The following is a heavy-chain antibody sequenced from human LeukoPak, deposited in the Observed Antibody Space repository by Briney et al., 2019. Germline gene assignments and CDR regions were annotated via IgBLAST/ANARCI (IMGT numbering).Heavy chain of an antibody. D-gene: IGHD6-19*01. V-gene: IGHV3-30*02. CDR1: KFTFSSYD. CDR2: IRYDGSDN. CDR3: AKGGHSSGWPNWLDP. Sequence: PGGSLRLSCAASKFTFSSYDMHWVRQAPGKGLEWVAFIRYDGSDNLFADFVKGRFTISRDNSENTLYLQMNSLRTEDTAVYYCAKGGHSSGWPNWLDPWGQGTLVTVSS. J-gene: IGHJ5*02.